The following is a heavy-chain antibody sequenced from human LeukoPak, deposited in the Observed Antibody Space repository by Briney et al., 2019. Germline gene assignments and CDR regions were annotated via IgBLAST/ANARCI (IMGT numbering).Heavy chain of an antibody. CDR2: FLPDDSDT. CDR3: ARGAYGSGSSYNYYGMDV. D-gene: IGHD3-10*01. Sequence: GESLKISCKGSGYSFVARWIGGVRQIHGKGRGWIRVFLPDDSDTIYSPSFEGQVTISADKSITTAYLQWSSLKASDTAMYYCARGAYGSGSSYNYYGMDVWGQGTTVTVSS. J-gene: IGHJ6*02. V-gene: IGHV5-51*01. CDR1: GYSFVARW.